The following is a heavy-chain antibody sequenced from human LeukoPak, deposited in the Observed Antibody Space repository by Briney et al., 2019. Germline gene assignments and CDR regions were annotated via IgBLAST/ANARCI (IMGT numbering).Heavy chain of an antibody. D-gene: IGHD3-22*01. J-gene: IGHJ4*02. CDR3: AREGYYYDSSGYYYGFDY. Sequence: GGSLRLSCAASGFTFSSYWMSWVRQAPGKGLEWVANIKQDGSEKYYVDSVKGRFTISRDNAKNSLYLQMNSLRAEDTAVYYCAREGYYYDSSGYYYGFDYWGQGTLVTVSS. CDR2: IKQDGSEK. CDR1: GFTFSSYW. V-gene: IGHV3-7*01.